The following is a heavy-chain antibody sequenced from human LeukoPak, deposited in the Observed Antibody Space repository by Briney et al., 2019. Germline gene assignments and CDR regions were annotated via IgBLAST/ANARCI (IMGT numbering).Heavy chain of an antibody. V-gene: IGHV3-11*01. D-gene: IGHD4-23*01. CDR3: ARGRQTILTTVVTTDY. Sequence: GGSLRLSCAASGFTFSDYYMSWIRQAPGKGLEWVSYISSSGSTIYYADSVKGRFTISRDNAKNSLYLQMNSLRAEDTAVYYCARGRQTILTTVVTTDYWGQGALVTVSS. J-gene: IGHJ4*02. CDR1: GFTFSDYY. CDR2: ISSSGSTI.